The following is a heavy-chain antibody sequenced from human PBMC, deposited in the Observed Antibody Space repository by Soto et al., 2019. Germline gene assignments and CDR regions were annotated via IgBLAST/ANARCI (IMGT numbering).Heavy chain of an antibody. V-gene: IGHV3-33*01. Sequence: GGSLRLSCAASGFTFSSYGMHWVRQAPGKGLEWVAVIWYDGSNKYYADSVKGRFTISRDNSKNTLYLQMNSLRAEDTAVYYCARGTYDSSGSLDYWGQGTLVTVSS. CDR3: ARGTYDSSGSLDY. CDR2: IWYDGSNK. CDR1: GFTFSSYG. D-gene: IGHD3-22*01. J-gene: IGHJ4*02.